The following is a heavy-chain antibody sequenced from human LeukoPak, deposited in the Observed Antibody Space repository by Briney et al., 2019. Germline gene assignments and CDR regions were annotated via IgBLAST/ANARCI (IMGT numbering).Heavy chain of an antibody. CDR2: FDPEDGET. Sequence: ASVKVSCKVSGYTLTELSMHWVRRAPGKGLEWMGGFDPEDGETIYAQKFQGRVTMTEDTSTDTAYMELSSLRSEDTAVYYCATRGLLWFGELFYWGQGTLVTVSS. D-gene: IGHD3-10*01. J-gene: IGHJ4*02. V-gene: IGHV1-24*01. CDR3: ATRGLLWFGELFY. CDR1: GYTLTELS.